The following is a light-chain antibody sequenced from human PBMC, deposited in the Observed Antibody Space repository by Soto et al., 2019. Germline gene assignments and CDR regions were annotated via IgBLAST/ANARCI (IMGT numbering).Light chain of an antibody. J-gene: IGKJ4*01. CDR1: QGIGDT. CDR3: QPYAIGPRT. V-gene: IGKV3-15*01. Sequence: EVVMTQSPATLSVSPGEGVTLSCRASQGIGDTLAWYQHKPGQTPRLLIYDTSTRATGVPARFTGSRSGPEFTLTINRLQSEDLANYYWQPYAIGPRTFGGGTKGESK. CDR2: DTS.